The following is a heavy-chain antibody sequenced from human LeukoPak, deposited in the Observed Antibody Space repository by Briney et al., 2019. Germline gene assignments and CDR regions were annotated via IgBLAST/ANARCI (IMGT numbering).Heavy chain of an antibody. CDR2: IYYSGST. D-gene: IGHD6-13*01. V-gene: IGHV4-59*01. CDR1: GGSISSYY. CDR3: ASSSSLDGYYYYMDV. Sequence: SETLSLTCTVSGGSISSYYWSWIRQPPGKGLEWIGYIYYSGSTNYNPSLKSRVTISVDTSKNQFSLKLSSVTAADTAVYYCASSSSLDGYYYYMDVWGKGTTVTVSS. J-gene: IGHJ6*03.